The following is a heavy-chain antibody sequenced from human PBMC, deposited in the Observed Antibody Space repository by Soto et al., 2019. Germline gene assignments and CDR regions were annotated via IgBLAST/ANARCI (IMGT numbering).Heavy chain of an antibody. CDR2: ISYDGSNK. CDR1: GFTFSSYA. J-gene: IGHJ6*02. D-gene: IGHD4-4*01. V-gene: IGHV3-30-3*01. CDR3: AREAPDYNLSPGMDV. Sequence: QVQVVESGGGVVQPGRSLRLSCAASGFTFSSYAMHWVRQAPGKGLEWVAVISYDGSNKYYADSVKGRFTISRDNSKNTLYLQMNSLRAEDTAVYYCAREAPDYNLSPGMDVWGQGNTVTVSS.